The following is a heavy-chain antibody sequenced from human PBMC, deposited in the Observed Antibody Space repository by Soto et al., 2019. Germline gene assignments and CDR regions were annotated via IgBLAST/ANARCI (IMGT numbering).Heavy chain of an antibody. D-gene: IGHD4-17*01. CDR1: GGTFSTYT. V-gene: IGHV1-69*08. CDR2: IIPIVGGA. Sequence: QVHLVQSGAEVKKPGSSVKVSCRASGGTFSTYTISWVRQVPGQGLEWMGKIIPIVGGADYAQEFQGRVTITADKSTSTAYMVLSSLRSEDTAVYFCARDKGCGELDHWGQGTLVTVSS. J-gene: IGHJ4*02. CDR3: ARDKGCGELDH.